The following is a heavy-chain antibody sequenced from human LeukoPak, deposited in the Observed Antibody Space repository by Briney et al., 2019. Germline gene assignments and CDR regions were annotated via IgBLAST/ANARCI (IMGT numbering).Heavy chain of an antibody. CDR2: IYTSGST. D-gene: IGHD3-10*01. Sequence: SETLSLACTVSGGSISSGSYYWSWIRQPAGKGLEWIGRIYTSGSTNYNPSLKSRVTISVDTSKNQFSLKLSSVTAADTAVYYCARGHTMVRGVAFDIWGQGTMVTVSS. V-gene: IGHV4-61*02. CDR1: GGSISSGSYY. J-gene: IGHJ3*02. CDR3: ARGHTMVRGVAFDI.